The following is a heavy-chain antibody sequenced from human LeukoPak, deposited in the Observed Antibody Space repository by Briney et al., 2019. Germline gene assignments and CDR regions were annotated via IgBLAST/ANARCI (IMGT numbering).Heavy chain of an antibody. Sequence: GGSLRLSCAASGFTFCNYAMSWVRQAPGKGLEWVSLISGSGGNTYYADSVEGRFSISRDNSKNTLYLQMNSLRAEDTAVYYCAKVFDSEVVTAIPGWYFDLWGRGTLVTVSS. CDR2: ISGSGGNT. V-gene: IGHV3-23*01. D-gene: IGHD2-21*02. CDR3: AKVFDSEVVTAIPGWYFDL. CDR1: GFTFCNYA. J-gene: IGHJ2*01.